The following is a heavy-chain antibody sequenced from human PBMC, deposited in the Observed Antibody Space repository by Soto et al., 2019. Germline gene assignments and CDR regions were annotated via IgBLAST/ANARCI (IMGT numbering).Heavy chain of an antibody. Sequence: SVKLSCKASGGTFSSYAISWVRQAPIQGLEWMGGIIPIFGTANYAQKFQGRVTITADESTSTAYMELSSPRSEDTAVYYCASRIVVVTATRPLYYYYGMDVWGQGTTVTVSS. V-gene: IGHV1-69*01. CDR3: ASRIVVVTATRPLYYYYGMDV. J-gene: IGHJ6*02. CDR2: IIPIFGTA. D-gene: IGHD2-21*02. CDR1: GGTFSSYA.